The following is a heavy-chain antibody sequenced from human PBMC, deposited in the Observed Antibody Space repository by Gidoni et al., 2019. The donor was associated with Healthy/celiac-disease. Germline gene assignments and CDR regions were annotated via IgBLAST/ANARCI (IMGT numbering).Heavy chain of an antibody. CDR3: AGEWLRRENYYYYGMDV. CDR2: INPSGGST. D-gene: IGHD3-3*01. Sequence: QVQLVQSGAEVKKPGASVKVSCKASGYTFTSYYMHWVRQAPGQGLEWMGIINPSGGSTSYAQKFQGRVTMTRDTSTSTVYMELSSLRSEDTAVYYCAGEWLRRENYYYYGMDVWGQGTTVTVSS. CDR1: GYTFTSYY. J-gene: IGHJ6*02. V-gene: IGHV1-46*01.